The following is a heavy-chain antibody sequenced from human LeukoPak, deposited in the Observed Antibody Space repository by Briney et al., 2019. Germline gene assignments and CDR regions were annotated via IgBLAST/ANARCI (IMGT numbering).Heavy chain of an antibody. CDR2: INHSGST. CDR1: GYSISGGYY. V-gene: IGHV4-38-2*01. CDR3: ARASKREGLLGARVRAFDI. J-gene: IGHJ3*02. D-gene: IGHD3-10*01. Sequence: SETLSLTCAVSGYSISGGYYWGWIRQPPGKGLEWIGEINHSGSTNYNPSLKSRVTISVDTSKNQFSLKLSSVTAADTAVYHCARASKREGLLGARVRAFDIWGQGTMVTVSS.